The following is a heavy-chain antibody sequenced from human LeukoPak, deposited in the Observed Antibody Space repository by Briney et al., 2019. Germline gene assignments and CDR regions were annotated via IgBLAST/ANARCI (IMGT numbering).Heavy chain of an antibody. CDR3: AVTNWNYAPFDP. V-gene: IGHV3-11*01. Sequence: GGSLRLSCAASGFTFSDYYMSWIRQAPGKGLEWVSYISSSGSTIYYADSVKGRFTISRDNAKNSLYLQMNSLRAEDTAVYYCAVTNWNYAPFDPWGQGTLVTVSS. J-gene: IGHJ5*02. D-gene: IGHD1-7*01. CDR1: GFTFSDYY. CDR2: ISSSGSTI.